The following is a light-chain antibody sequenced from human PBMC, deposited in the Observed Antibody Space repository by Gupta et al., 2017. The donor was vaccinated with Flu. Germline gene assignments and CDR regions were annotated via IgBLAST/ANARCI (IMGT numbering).Light chain of an antibody. Sequence: EIVLTQSPGTLSLSPGERATLSCRASQGVSSNFLAWYQQKPGQAPRLLMSGASYRATGSPDRFSGSGAGTDFTLIISSLEPADFAVYCCQHGGSIPFTFGHGTIVDIK. CDR1: QGVSSNF. V-gene: IGKV3-20*01. CDR3: QHGGSIPFT. CDR2: GAS. J-gene: IGKJ3*01.